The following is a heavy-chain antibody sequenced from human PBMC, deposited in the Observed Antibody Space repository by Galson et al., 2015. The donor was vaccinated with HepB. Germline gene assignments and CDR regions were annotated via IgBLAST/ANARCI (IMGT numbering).Heavy chain of an antibody. Sequence: SLRLSCAASGFTFSSYDMHWVRQATGKGLEWVSAIGTAGDTYYPGSVKGRFTISRENAKNSLYLQMNSLRAGDTAVYYCARAEKYCSSTSCYDYYYGMDVWGQGTTVTVSS. D-gene: IGHD2-2*01. CDR3: ARAEKYCSSTSCYDYYYGMDV. V-gene: IGHV3-13*01. CDR1: GFTFSSYD. CDR2: IGTAGDT. J-gene: IGHJ6*02.